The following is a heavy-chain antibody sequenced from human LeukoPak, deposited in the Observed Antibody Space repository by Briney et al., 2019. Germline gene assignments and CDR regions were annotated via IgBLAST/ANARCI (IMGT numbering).Heavy chain of an antibody. CDR1: GFTFSGYG. Sequence: GGSLRLSCAASGFTFSGYGMHWVRQAPGKGLEWVAFIRYDGSNKYYADSVKGRFTISRDNSKNTLYLQMNSLRAEDTAVYYCAKSSLIMITFGGVIDDFDYWGQGTLVTVSS. CDR2: IRYDGSNK. V-gene: IGHV3-30*02. D-gene: IGHD3-16*02. CDR3: AKSSLIMITFGGVIDDFDY. J-gene: IGHJ4*02.